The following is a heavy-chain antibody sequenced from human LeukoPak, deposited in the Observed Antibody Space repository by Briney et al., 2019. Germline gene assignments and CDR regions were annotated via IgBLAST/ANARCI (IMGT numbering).Heavy chain of an antibody. Sequence: GGSLRLSCAASGFTFDDYAMHWVRQAPGKGLEWVSGISWNSGSIGYADSVKGRFTISRDNAKNSLYLQMNSLRAEGTALYYCARPMYYYGSSHPFDPWGQGTLVTVSS. CDR3: ARPMYYYGSSHPFDP. CDR2: ISWNSGSI. J-gene: IGHJ5*02. CDR1: GFTFDDYA. D-gene: IGHD3-10*01. V-gene: IGHV3-9*01.